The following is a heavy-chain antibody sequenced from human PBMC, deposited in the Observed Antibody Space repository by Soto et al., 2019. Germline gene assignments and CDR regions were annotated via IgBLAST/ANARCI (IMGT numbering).Heavy chain of an antibody. J-gene: IGHJ6*02. CDR3: ARDRRLNDFWSGYPRHSYGMDV. D-gene: IGHD3-3*01. V-gene: IGHV1-69*13. Sequence: SVKVSCKASGGTFSSYAISCVRQAPGQGLEWMGGIIPIFGTANYAQKFQGRVTITADESTSTAYMELSSLRSEDTAVYYCARDRRLNDFWSGYPRHSYGMDVWGQGTTVTVSS. CDR2: IIPIFGTA. CDR1: GGTFSSYA.